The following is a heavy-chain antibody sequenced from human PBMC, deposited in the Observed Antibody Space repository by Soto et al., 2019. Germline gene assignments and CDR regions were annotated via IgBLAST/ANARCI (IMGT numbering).Heavy chain of an antibody. D-gene: IGHD3-9*01. CDR1: GGSISSYY. V-gene: IGHV4-59*08. CDR2: IYYSGST. Sequence: SETLSLTCTVSGGSISSYYWSWIRQPPGKGLEWIGYIYYSGSTNYNPSLKSRVTISVDTSKNQFSLKLSSVTAADTAVYYCARGRRFFDWYLLDYWGQGTLVTVS. CDR3: ARGRRFFDWYLLDY. J-gene: IGHJ4*02.